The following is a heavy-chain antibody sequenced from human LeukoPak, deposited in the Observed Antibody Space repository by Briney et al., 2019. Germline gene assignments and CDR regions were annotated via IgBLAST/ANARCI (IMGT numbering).Heavy chain of an antibody. D-gene: IGHD2/OR15-2a*01. CDR1: GCTFSDYY. J-gene: IGHJ6*02. CDR2: ISSSGSTI. CDR3: ARDLSTGSYYYYGMDV. V-gene: IGHV3-11*01. Sequence: PGWSLILSCAASGCTFSDYYMSWRRQAPGKGLEWVSYISSSGSTIYYADSVKGRFTISRDNAKSSLYLQMNSLRAEDTAVYYCARDLSTGSYYYYGMDVWGQGTTVTVSS.